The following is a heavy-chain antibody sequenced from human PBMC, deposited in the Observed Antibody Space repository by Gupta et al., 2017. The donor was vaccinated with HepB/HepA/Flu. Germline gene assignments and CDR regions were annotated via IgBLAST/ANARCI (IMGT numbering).Heavy chain of an antibody. CDR2: IYYSGTT. CDR3: ARHLPTEDSTSQFDY. D-gene: IGHD4-11*01. J-gene: IGHJ4*02. V-gene: IGHV4-59*08. Sequence: QVQLQESGPGLVKPSETLSLTCTVSGGSISSYYWSWIRQPPGKGLEWIGFIYYSGTTNYNPSLKSRLTIAVDRPKNQFSLSLNSVTAADTAVYYCARHLPTEDSTSQFDYWGQGILVTVSS. CDR1: GGSISSYY.